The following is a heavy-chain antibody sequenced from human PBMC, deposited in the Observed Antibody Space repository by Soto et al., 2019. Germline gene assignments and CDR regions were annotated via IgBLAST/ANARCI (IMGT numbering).Heavy chain of an antibody. Sequence: QVQLQQWGAGLLKPSETLSLTCAVYGGSLSDYYWTWIRQPPGKGLEWIGEINHSGSTNYNPSLKRRVTMSVDTSEKQFPLKLSSVTAADTAVYYCARGLTGYWYFDLWGRGTLVTVSS. CDR2: INHSGST. V-gene: IGHV4-34*01. CDR3: ARGLTGYWYFDL. J-gene: IGHJ2*01. CDR1: GGSLSDYY.